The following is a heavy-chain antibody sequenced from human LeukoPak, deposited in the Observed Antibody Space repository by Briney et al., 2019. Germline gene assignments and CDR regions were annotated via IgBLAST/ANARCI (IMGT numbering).Heavy chain of an antibody. CDR2: IYYSGST. CDR3: ARADDILTGYYLYNRFDP. J-gene: IGHJ5*02. CDR1: GGSISSSSYY. V-gene: IGHV4-39*01. D-gene: IGHD3-9*01. Sequence: SETLSLTCTVSGGSISSSSYYWGWIRQPPGKGLEWIGSIYYSGSTYYNPSLKSRVTISVDTSKNQFSLKLSSVTAADTAVYYCARADDILTGYYLYNRFDPWGQGTLVTVSS.